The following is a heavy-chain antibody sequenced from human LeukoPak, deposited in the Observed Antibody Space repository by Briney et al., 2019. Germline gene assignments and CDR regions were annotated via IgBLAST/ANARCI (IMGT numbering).Heavy chain of an antibody. Sequence: SETLSLTCTVSGGSISSYYWSWIRQPPGKGLEWIGYIYYSGSTNYNPPLKSRVTISVDTSKNQFSLKLSSVTAADTAVYYCARRAYYYDSSGYKGVPRIAFDIWGQGTMVTVSS. J-gene: IGHJ3*02. CDR1: GGSISSYY. V-gene: IGHV4-59*08. D-gene: IGHD3-22*01. CDR2: IYYSGST. CDR3: ARRAYYYDSSGYKGVPRIAFDI.